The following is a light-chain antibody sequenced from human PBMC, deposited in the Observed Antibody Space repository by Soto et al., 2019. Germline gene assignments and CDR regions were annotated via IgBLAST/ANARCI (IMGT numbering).Light chain of an antibody. CDR1: GRSYNL. CDR3: FSHKRGDSQV. CDR2: EDN. J-gene: IGLJ1*01. Sequence: QSVLTQPASVSGSPGQSITISCTGSGRSYNLVSWFQQSPGKAPKLIIYEDNKRPSGVSNRFSGSKSGNTASLTISGLQPEDEADYYCFSHKRGDSQVFGTGTKVTVL. V-gene: IGLV2-23*01.